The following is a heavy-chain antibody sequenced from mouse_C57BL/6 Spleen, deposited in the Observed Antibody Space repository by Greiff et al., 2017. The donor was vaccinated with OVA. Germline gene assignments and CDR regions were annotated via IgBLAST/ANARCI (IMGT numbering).Heavy chain of an antibody. CDR1: GYAFTNYL. V-gene: IGHV1-54*01. CDR2: INPGSGGT. CDR3: ARSTTTVVARGYFDV. Sequence: QVHVKQSGAELVRPGTSVKVSCKASGYAFTNYLIEWVKQRPGQGLEWIGVINPGSGGTNYNEKFKGKATLTADKSSSTAYMQLSSLTSEDSAVYFCARSTTTVVARGYFDVWGTGTTVTVSS. D-gene: IGHD1-1*01. J-gene: IGHJ1*03.